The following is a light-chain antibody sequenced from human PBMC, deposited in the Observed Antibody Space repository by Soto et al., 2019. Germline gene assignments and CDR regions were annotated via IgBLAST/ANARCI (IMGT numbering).Light chain of an antibody. CDR1: QRVSSSY. V-gene: IGKV3-20*01. CDR3: QQYGSSPVA. Sequence: MGMRQDPGTPRISPKERATLSCRASQRVSSSYLAWYQHKPGQAPMLLISGASSRAPGIPDRFSGSGSGTDFTLTISRLEPEDFAVYYCQQYGSSPVAFGQGTKVDIK. J-gene: IGKJ1*01. CDR2: GAS.